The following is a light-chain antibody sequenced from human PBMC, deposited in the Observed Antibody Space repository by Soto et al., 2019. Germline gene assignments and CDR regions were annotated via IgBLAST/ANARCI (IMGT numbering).Light chain of an antibody. CDR1: QSVFNNH. CDR3: QQRSNWPPWT. CDR2: GAS. J-gene: IGKJ1*01. V-gene: IGKV3D-20*02. Sequence: EIVLTQSPGTLSLSPGERATLSCRASQSVFNNHIGWYQQKPGQAPRRLIFGASFRATGTPDRFSGSGSGTDFTLTISSLEPEDFAVYYCQQRSNWPPWTFGQGTKVDIK.